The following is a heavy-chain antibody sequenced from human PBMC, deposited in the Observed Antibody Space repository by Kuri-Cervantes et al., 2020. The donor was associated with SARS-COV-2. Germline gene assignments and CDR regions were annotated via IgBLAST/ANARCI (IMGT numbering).Heavy chain of an antibody. D-gene: IGHD2-21*01. V-gene: IGHV3-30*18. CDR3: AKDRAGVHDF. Sequence: GGSLRLSCAASGFNFSTTDMHWVRQAPGKGLEWVTFISYDGKNKKCMASGKGRFTISRDNSQNTLHLQMKSLRDEDTAIYYCAKDRAGVHDFWGQGTLVTVSS. J-gene: IGHJ4*02. CDR2: ISYDGKNK. CDR1: GFNFSTTD.